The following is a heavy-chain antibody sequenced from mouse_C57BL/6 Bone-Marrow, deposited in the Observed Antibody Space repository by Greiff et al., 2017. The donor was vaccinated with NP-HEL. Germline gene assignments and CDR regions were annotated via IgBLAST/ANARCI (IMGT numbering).Heavy chain of an antibody. V-gene: IGHV1-52*01. CDR1: GYTFTSYW. D-gene: IGHD2-2*01. Sequence: VQLQQPGAELVRPGSSVKLSCKASGYTFTSYWMHWVKQRPIQGLEWIGNIDPSDSETHYNQKFKDKATLTVDKSSSTAYMQLSSLTSEDSAVYYCARGYDGAFFDYWGQGTTLTVSS. J-gene: IGHJ2*01. CDR2: IDPSDSET. CDR3: ARGYDGAFFDY.